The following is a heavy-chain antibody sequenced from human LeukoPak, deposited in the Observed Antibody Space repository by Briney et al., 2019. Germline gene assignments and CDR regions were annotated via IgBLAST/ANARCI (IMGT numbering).Heavy chain of an antibody. CDR1: GGSISSSSYY. J-gene: IGHJ4*02. CDR2: TYYSGST. Sequence: SETLSLTCTVAGGSISSSSYYWGWIRQPPGKGLEWIGSTYYSGSTYYNPSLKSRVAISVDTSKNQFSLQLSSVTAADTAVYYCARRGLGGSWYYFDYWGQGTLVTVSS. V-gene: IGHV4-39*01. CDR3: ARRGLGGSWYYFDY. D-gene: IGHD2-15*01.